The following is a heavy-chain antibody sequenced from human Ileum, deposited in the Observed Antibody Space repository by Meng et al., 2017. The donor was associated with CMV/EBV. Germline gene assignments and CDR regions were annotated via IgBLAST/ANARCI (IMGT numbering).Heavy chain of an antibody. Sequence: QMQLQESGPGLVKPAETLSLTCTASGDPISSGSHSWAWFRQPPGKRLEWIGSMYFSGIADYNPSLKGRVTISLHATQKQFSLRLTSVTAADSAVYFCARDLTNKWFYYWGQGTLVTVSS. CDR1: GDPISSGSHS. CDR2: MYFSGIA. CDR3: ARDLTNKWFYY. J-gene: IGHJ4*02. D-gene: IGHD1-26*01. V-gene: IGHV4-39*07.